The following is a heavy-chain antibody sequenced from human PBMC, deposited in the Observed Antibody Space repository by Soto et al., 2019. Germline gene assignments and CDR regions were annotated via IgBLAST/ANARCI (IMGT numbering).Heavy chain of an antibody. J-gene: IGHJ4*02. CDR2: IKQDGSEQ. D-gene: IGHD6-13*01. V-gene: IGHV3-7*01. CDR1: GFPLSSYW. Sequence: EVQLVESGGGLVQPGGSLRLSCVGSGFPLSSYWMSWARQAPGKGLEWMANIKQDGSEQHYVESLKGRFSISRDNAQHSLFLHMSRLRDEDTAAYYCARGSSLNYWGQGTLFTVSS. CDR3: ARGSSLNY.